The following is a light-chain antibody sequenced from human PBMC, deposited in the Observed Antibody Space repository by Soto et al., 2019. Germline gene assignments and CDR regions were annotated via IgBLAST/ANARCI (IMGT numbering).Light chain of an antibody. CDR1: QSISTC. CDR3: QQCLRIPLT. Sequence: DIQMTQSPSSLSASVGDRVTITCRASQSISTCLNWYQQKPGKAPKLLIYASSTLQSGVPSTFSGSGSGTDFTLTISSVQPKDFATYFCQQCLRIPLTFGGGTKVEIK. CDR2: ASS. V-gene: IGKV1-39*01. J-gene: IGKJ4*01.